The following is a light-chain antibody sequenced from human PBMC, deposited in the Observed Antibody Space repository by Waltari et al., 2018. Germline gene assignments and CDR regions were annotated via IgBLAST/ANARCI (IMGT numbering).Light chain of an antibody. Sequence: EVVMTQSPATLSVSPGESVSLSCRASQSAKTSLAWYQQTPGQAPRLLIYRASTRAAGVPDRFSGSGSGTEFTLTISSLQSEDSAIYYCQQYNIWPWTFGPGTNVDIK. CDR3: QQYNIWPWT. J-gene: IGKJ1*01. CDR1: QSAKTS. V-gene: IGKV3D-15*01. CDR2: RAS.